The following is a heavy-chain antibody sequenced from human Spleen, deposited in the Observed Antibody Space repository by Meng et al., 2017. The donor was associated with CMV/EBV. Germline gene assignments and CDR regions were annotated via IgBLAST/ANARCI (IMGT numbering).Heavy chain of an antibody. D-gene: IGHD2-2*01. J-gene: IGHJ1*01. CDR2: ISGSGITI. Sequence: AASGFTFSDNYMSWIRQAPGKELEWVSHISGSGITIYYVDSVEGRFSISRDNAKNSLYLQMNSLRADDTAVYYCSRGSSSSSYYFQQWGQGTLVTVS. CDR3: SRGSSSSSYYFQQ. V-gene: IGHV3-11*01. CDR1: GFTFSDNY.